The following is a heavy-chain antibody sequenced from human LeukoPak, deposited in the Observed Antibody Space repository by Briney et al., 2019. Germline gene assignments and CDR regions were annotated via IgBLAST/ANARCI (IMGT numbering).Heavy chain of an antibody. V-gene: IGHV1-69*04. CDR3: AKDQGLTAPPPYGLDV. CDR1: GGTFSSYA. CDR2: IIPILGIA. Sequence: VASVKVSCKASGGTFSSYAISWVRQAPGQGLEWMGRIIPILGIANYAQKFQGRVTITADTSTSTVYMELSSLRSEETAVYYCAKDQGLTAPPPYGLDVWGQGTTVIVTS. J-gene: IGHJ6*02. D-gene: IGHD5-18*01.